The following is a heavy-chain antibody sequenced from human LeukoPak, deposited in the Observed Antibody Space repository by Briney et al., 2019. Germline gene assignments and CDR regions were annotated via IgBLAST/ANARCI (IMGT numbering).Heavy chain of an antibody. V-gene: IGHV3-23*01. CDR1: GFTFSSYG. CDR3: AKDFGDANVLRYEANWFDP. J-gene: IGHJ5*02. CDR2: ICGSGGST. Sequence: GGSLRLSCAASGFTFSSYGMSWVRQAPGKGLEWVSAICGSGGSTYYADSVKGRFTISRDMSKNTLYLQMNSLRAEDTAVYYCAKDFGDANVLRYEANWFDPWGQGTLVTVSS. D-gene: IGHD3-9*01.